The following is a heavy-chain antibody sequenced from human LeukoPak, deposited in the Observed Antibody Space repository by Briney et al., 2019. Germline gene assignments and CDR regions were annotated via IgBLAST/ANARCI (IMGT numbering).Heavy chain of an antibody. V-gene: IGHV3-30-3*01. CDR1: GFTFSSYA. D-gene: IGHD3-10*01. CDR3: ARDLFANRGLLWFGELSPPAFDP. Sequence: PGGSLRLSCAASGFTFSSYAMHWVRQAPGKGLEWVAVISYDGSNKYYADSVKGRFTISRDNSKNTLYLQMNSLRAEDTAVYYCARDLFANRGLLWFGELSPPAFDPWGQGTLVTVSS. CDR2: ISYDGSNK. J-gene: IGHJ5*02.